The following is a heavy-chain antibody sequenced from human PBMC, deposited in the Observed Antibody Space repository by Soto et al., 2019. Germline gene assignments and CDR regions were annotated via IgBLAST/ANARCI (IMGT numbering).Heavy chain of an antibody. V-gene: IGHV1-8*01. CDR2: MNPNSGNT. D-gene: IGHD6-13*01. CDR1: GYTFTRCY. J-gene: IGHJ6*02. Sequence: GASVEVSWKASGYTFTRCYRNWVRQATGQGLEWMGWMNPNSGNTGYAQKFQGRVTMTRNTSISTACMELSSLRSEDTAVYYCARGRAAADYYYYGMDVWGQGTTVTVSS. CDR3: ARGRAAADYYYYGMDV.